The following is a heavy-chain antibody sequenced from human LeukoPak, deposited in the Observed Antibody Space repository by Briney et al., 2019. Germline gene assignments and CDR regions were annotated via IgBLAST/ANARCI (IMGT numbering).Heavy chain of an antibody. V-gene: IGHV3-30*02. CDR1: GFTFSIYG. CDR3: AKDVARGYSYGYFDY. Sequence: GGSLRLSCAPSGFTFSIYGMHWVRQAPGKGLEWVAFIRYDGSNEYYADSVKGRFTISRDNSKNSLYLQMNSLRAEDMALYYCAKDVARGYSYGYFDYWGQGTLVTVSS. CDR2: IRYDGSNE. J-gene: IGHJ4*02. D-gene: IGHD5-18*01.